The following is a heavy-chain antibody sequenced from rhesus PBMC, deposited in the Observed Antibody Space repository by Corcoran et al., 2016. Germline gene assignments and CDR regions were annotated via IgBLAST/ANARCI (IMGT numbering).Heavy chain of an antibody. CDR2: ISGNSDTH. CDR3: ARHPPGGGGRTVRFDV. Sequence: QVQLQESGPGLVKPSETLSLTCAVSGDSISGDKWWSWIRQPPGKGLEWIGNISGNSDTHYYTPFLKSRFTLSTDTSKGQFSLNLSSLSAADTAVYFWARHPPGGGGRTVRFDVWGPGVLVTVSS. CDR1: GDSISGDKW. D-gene: IGHD1-14*01. V-gene: IGHV4-65*01. J-gene: IGHJ5-1*01.